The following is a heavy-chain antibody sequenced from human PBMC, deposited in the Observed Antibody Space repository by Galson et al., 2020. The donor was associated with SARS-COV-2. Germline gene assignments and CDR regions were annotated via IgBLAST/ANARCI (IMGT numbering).Heavy chain of an antibody. CDR1: GYTLTALS. Sequence: ASVKVSCRVSGYTLTALSMHWVRQAPGKGLEGMGGFHPEDGEIVYAQSFQGRLILTEDTSTDTAYMELSSLRPEDTAVYYCAILGFGYAFEMWGQGTVVTVSS. CDR2: FHPEDGEI. CDR3: AILGFGYAFEM. J-gene: IGHJ3*02. D-gene: IGHD3-10*01. V-gene: IGHV1-24*01.